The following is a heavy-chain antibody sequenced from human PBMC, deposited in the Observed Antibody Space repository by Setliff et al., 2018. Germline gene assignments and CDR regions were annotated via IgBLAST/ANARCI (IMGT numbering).Heavy chain of an antibody. CDR1: GGSISSYY. D-gene: IGHD3-22*01. V-gene: IGHV4-59*08. CDR3: ARGIEYYYESSGFYYASTYWYFDL. Sequence: SETLSLTCTVSGGSISSYYWSWTRQPPGKGLEWIGYIYYSGSADYNPSLKSRVTISVDTSKNQFSLKLNSVTAADTAVYYCARGIEYYYESSGFYYASTYWYFDLWGRGTLVTVSS. CDR2: IYYSGSA. J-gene: IGHJ2*01.